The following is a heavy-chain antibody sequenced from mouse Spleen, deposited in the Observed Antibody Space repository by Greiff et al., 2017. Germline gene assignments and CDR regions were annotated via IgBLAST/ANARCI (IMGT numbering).Heavy chain of an antibody. J-gene: IGHJ4*01. Sequence: EVKVVESGGGLVKPGGSLKLSCAASGFTFSSYAMSWVRQTPEKRLEWVATISSGGSYTYYPDSVKGRFTISRDNAKNTLYLQMSSLRSEDTAMYYCARQDGYDNYYAMDYWGQGTSVTVSS. D-gene: IGHD2-2*01. V-gene: IGHV5-9-3*01. CDR1: GFTFSSYA. CDR2: ISSGGSYT. CDR3: ARQDGYDNYYAMDY.